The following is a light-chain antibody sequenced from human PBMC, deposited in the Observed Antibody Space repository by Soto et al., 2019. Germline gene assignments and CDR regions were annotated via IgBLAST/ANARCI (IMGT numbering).Light chain of an antibody. CDR3: QQYMNYAT. J-gene: IGKJ1*01. CDR1: QSISNW. Sequence: DILMTQSPSTLSASVGDRVTFTCRASQSISNWVAWYQQKPGKAPKLLIYDASSLQSEVASWFSGSGSGTESPLTISTLQPDVFATYYCQQYMNYATFGQGTKVEIK. V-gene: IGKV1-5*01. CDR2: DAS.